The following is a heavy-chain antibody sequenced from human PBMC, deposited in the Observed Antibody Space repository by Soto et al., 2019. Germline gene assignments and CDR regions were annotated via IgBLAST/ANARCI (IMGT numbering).Heavy chain of an antibody. V-gene: IGHV4-34*01. Sequence: QVQLQQWGAGLLKPSETLSLTCAVYGGSFSGYYWSWIRQPPGKGLEWIGEINHSGSTNYNPSLKSRVTISVDTSKNQFTLKLSSVTAADTAVYYCARGHWFDPWGQGTLVTVS. CDR3: ARGHWFDP. J-gene: IGHJ5*02. CDR2: INHSGST. CDR1: GGSFSGYY.